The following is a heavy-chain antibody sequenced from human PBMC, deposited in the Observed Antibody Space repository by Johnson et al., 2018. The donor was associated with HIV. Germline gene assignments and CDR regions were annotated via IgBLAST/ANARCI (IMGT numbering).Heavy chain of an antibody. J-gene: IGHJ3*02. V-gene: IGHV3-15*01. CDR2: IKSKTDGGTT. Sequence: QLVESGGGLIQPGGSLRLSCAASGFTFSSYAMHWVRQAPGKGLEWVGRIKSKTDGGTTDYAAPVKGRFTISRDNAKNSLYLQMNSLRAEDTAVHYCAREGNYYDSSSHVFDIWGQGTMVTVSS. CDR3: AREGNYYDSSSHVFDI. D-gene: IGHD3-22*01. CDR1: GFTFSSYA.